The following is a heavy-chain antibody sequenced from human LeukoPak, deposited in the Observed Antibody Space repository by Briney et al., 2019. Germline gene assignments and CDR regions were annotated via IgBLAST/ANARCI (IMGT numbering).Heavy chain of an antibody. J-gene: IGHJ4*02. CDR3: ASEGGRFLEWLPHFDY. V-gene: IGHV3-48*04. CDR2: ISSSGSTI. D-gene: IGHD3-3*01. CDR1: GFTFSSYG. Sequence: GGSLRLSCAASGFTFSSYGMHWVRQAPGKGLEWVSYISSSGSTIYYADSVKGRFTISRDNAKNSLYLQMNSLRAEDTAVYYCASEGGRFLEWLPHFDYWGQGTLVTFSS.